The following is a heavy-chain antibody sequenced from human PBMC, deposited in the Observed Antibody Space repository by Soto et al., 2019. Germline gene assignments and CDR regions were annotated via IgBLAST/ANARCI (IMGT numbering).Heavy chain of an antibody. D-gene: IGHD3-10*01. Sequence: PGGSLRLSCAASGFTFSDYYMSWIRQAPGKGLEWVSYISSSGSTIYYADSVKGRFTISRDNAKNSLYLQMNSLRAEDTAVYYCASRPVLLWFGESRRAFDIWGQGTMVTVSS. CDR3: ASRPVLLWFGESRRAFDI. CDR1: GFTFSDYY. J-gene: IGHJ3*02. V-gene: IGHV3-11*01. CDR2: ISSSGSTI.